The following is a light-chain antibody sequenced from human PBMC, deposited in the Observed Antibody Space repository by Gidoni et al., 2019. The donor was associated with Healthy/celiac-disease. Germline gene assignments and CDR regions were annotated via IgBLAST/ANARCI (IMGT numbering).Light chain of an antibody. CDR2: DAS. CDR3: QQRSNWPRALT. V-gene: IGKV3-11*01. J-gene: IGKJ4*01. Sequence: ELVLTQSPATLSLSPGERATLSCRASQSVSSYLALYQQKPGQAPRLLIYDASNRATGIPARFSGSGSGTDFTLTISSLEPEDFAVYYCQQRSNWPRALTFGGXTKVEIK. CDR1: QSVSSY.